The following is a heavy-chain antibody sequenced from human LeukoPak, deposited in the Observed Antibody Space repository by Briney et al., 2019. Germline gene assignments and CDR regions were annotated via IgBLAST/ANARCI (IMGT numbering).Heavy chain of an antibody. Sequence: SVKLACKAYGGTFSSYAIYWVRQVPGQGHNLIRVIIPIFGTANYAQKFQGRVTITADEFTSTVYMELSSLRSEDTAVYYCARDCSGGSCYYYYGMDVWGQGTTVTVSS. V-gene: IGHV1-69*13. D-gene: IGHD2-15*01. J-gene: IGHJ6*02. CDR3: ARDCSGGSCYYYYGMDV. CDR1: GGTFSSYA. CDR2: IIPIFGTA.